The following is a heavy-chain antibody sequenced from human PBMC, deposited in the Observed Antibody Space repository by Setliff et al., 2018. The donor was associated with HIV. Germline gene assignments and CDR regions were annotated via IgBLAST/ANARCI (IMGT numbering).Heavy chain of an antibody. CDR1: GFTFGSYG. D-gene: IGHD3-22*01. CDR2: IWYDGSEK. Sequence: GGSLRLSCTTSGFTFGSYGMHWVRQAPGKGLEWVANIWYDGSEKYYADSVKGRFTISRDKSKNTLYLQVKSLTAEDTAIYYCGKDSSDWSDGWGQGTLVTVSS. CDR3: GKDSSDWSDG. V-gene: IGHV3-33*03. J-gene: IGHJ5*02.